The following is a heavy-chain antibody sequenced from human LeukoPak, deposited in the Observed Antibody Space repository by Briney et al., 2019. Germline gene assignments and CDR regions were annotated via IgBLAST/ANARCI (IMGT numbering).Heavy chain of an antibody. D-gene: IGHD4-23*01. CDR2: ISFDGSKK. Sequence: GGSLRLSCAASGFTFSSDAMYWVRQAPGKGLEWVAVISFDGSKKYYADSVKGRFTISRDNSKNTLYLQINSLRAEDTAVYYCVRGNDYGGPHYWGQGTLVTVSS. CDR1: GFTFSSDA. V-gene: IGHV3-30-3*01. CDR3: VRGNDYGGPHY. J-gene: IGHJ4*02.